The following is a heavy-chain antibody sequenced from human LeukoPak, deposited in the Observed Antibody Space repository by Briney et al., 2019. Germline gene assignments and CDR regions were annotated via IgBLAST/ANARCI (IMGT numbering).Heavy chain of an antibody. J-gene: IGHJ4*02. CDR3: ARVHTPRYCSGGSCFGDFDY. Sequence: SQTLSLTCTVSGGSISSGGYYWSWIRQPPGKGLEWIGYIYHSGSTYYNPSLKSRVTISVDRSKNQFSLKLSSVTAADTAVYYCARVHTPRYCSGGSCFGDFDYWGQGTLVTVSS. D-gene: IGHD2-15*01. CDR2: IYHSGST. V-gene: IGHV4-30-2*01. CDR1: GGSISSGGYY.